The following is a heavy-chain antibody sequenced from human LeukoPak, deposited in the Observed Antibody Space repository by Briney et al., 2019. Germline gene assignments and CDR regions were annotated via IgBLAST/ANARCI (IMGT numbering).Heavy chain of an antibody. V-gene: IGHV3-23*01. Sequence: GGSLRLSCAASGFTFSSYAMSWVRQAPGKGLEWVSAISGSGGSTYYADSVKGRFTISRDNSKNTLYLQMNSLRAEDTAVYYCAKGYYYDSSGYYSPRFDYWGQGTLVTVSS. CDR3: AKGYYYDSSGYYSPRFDY. CDR2: ISGSGGST. D-gene: IGHD3-22*01. J-gene: IGHJ4*02. CDR1: GFTFSSYA.